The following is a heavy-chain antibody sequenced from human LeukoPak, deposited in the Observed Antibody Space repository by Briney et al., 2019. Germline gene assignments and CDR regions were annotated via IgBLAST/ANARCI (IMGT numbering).Heavy chain of an antibody. J-gene: IGHJ2*01. CDR3: ARESFRGIAARPDWYFDL. CDR2: IYHSGST. V-gene: IGHV4-38-2*02. CDR1: GYSISSGYY. Sequence: PSETLSLTCGVSGYSISSGYYWGWIRQPPGKGLEWIGSIYHSGSTYYNPSLKSRVTISVDTSKNQFSLKLRSVTAADTALYYCARESFRGIAARPDWYFDLWGRGTLVTVSS. D-gene: IGHD6-6*01.